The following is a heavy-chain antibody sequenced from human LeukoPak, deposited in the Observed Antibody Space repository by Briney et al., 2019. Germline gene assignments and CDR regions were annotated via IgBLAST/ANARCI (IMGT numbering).Heavy chain of an antibody. J-gene: IGHJ4*02. Sequence: GGSLRLSCAASGFTFSGYAITWVRQAPEKGLEWVSSISGSSSSTYYADSVKGRFTISRDNAKNTLYLQMNSLRAEDTAVYYCARSRYSGSLVDYWGQGTLVTVSS. V-gene: IGHV3-23*05. CDR3: ARSRYSGSLVDY. D-gene: IGHD1-26*01. CDR1: GFTFSGYA. CDR2: ISGSSSST.